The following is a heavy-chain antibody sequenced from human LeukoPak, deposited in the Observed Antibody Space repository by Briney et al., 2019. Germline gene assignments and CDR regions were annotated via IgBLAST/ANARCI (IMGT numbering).Heavy chain of an antibody. CDR1: GGSNSSSSYY. J-gene: IGHJ4*02. CDR3: ARHSYSQGSSWLYYFDY. D-gene: IGHD6-13*01. Sequence: AEPLSLPCTVCGGSNSSSSYYWLWVPRPPGRVLEWIGSIYYIGTTYYNPSLKSRVTISVDTSKNQFSLKLSSVTAAHTAVYYCARHSYSQGSSWLYYFDYWGQGTLVTVSS. V-gene: IGHV4-39*01. CDR2: IYYIGTT.